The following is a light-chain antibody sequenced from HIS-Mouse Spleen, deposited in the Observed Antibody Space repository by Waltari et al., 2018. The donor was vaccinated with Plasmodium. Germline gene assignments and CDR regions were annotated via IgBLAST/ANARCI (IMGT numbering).Light chain of an antibody. Sequence: SYELTQPPSVSVSPGQTARITCSGDALPKKYAYWYQQKSGQAPLLVIYEDSKRPSGIPESFSGSSSGTMATWTISGAQVEDEADYYCYSTDSSGNHRVFGGGTKLTVL. CDR2: EDS. CDR3: YSTDSSGNHRV. CDR1: ALPKKY. J-gene: IGLJ3*02. V-gene: IGLV3-10*01.